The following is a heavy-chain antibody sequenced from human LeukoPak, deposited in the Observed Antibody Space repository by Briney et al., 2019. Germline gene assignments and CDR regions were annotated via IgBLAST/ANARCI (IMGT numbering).Heavy chain of an antibody. CDR1: GGSISSYY. CDR2: IYYSGST. J-gene: IGHJ4*02. Sequence: PSETLSLTFTVSGGSISSYYWSWIRQPPGKGLQWIGYIYYSGSTNHNPSLRGRATTSVDTSKNQFSLKLSSVTAADTAVYYCARVSADRNFDYWGQGTLVTVSS. D-gene: IGHD5/OR15-5a*01. V-gene: IGHV4-59*01. CDR3: ARVSADRNFDY.